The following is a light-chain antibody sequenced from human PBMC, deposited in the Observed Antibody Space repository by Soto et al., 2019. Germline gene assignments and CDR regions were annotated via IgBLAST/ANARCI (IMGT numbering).Light chain of an antibody. J-gene: IGKJ2*01. CDR3: QQYDSSPVT. CDR2: GAS. Sequence: ENVLTQSPGTLSLSPGERATLSCRASQSVSSSYLTWYQQKPGQAPRLLIYGASSRATHIPDRFSGSGSGTDFTLTISRLEPEDFAVYYCQQYDSSPVTFGHGTELEIK. CDR1: QSVSSSY. V-gene: IGKV3-20*01.